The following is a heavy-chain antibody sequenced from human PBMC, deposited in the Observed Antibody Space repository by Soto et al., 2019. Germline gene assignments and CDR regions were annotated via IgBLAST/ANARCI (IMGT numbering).Heavy chain of an antibody. CDR2: IIPIFGTT. CDR3: ASDLGSGYDPGDY. Sequence: QVQLAQSGAEVKKPGSSVKVSCKTSGDIFSGYSISWVRQAPGQGLEWMGGIIPIFGTTNYAQRFHGRVTITADKSTSTVYMELYSLKSEDTAVSYCASDLGSGYDPGDYWGQGTLVTVSS. J-gene: IGHJ4*02. V-gene: IGHV1-69*14. CDR1: GDIFSGYS. D-gene: IGHD5-12*01.